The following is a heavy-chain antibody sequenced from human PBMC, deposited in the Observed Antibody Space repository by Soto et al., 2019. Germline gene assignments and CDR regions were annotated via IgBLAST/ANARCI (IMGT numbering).Heavy chain of an antibody. D-gene: IGHD3-10*01. CDR1: GFTFSRYG. J-gene: IGHJ6*02. Sequence: QIQLVESGGGVVQPGRSLRLSCAASGFTFSRYGMHWVRQAPGKGLEWVAVIFYDGSKKYYADSVEGRSTISRDNSKNTLFLQLNSLRVEDSAVYYCARGEGVNMAGMDVWGQGTTVIVSS. CDR3: ARGEGVNMAGMDV. V-gene: IGHV3-33*01. CDR2: IFYDGSKK.